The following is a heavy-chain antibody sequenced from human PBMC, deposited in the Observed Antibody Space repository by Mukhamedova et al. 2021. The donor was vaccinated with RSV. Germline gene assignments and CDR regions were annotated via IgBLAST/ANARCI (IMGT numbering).Heavy chain of an antibody. Sequence: QSAGKGLEWIGRISDTGKTNYNPSLKSRLTLSIVPSNNQFSLTLNSVTAADAAVYYCARARQPSSMGFYYHYMDVWGAGITVTVSS. D-gene: IGHD2/OR15-2a*01. V-gene: IGHV4-4*07. CDR2: ISDTGKT. CDR3: ARARQPSSMGFYYHYMDV. J-gene: IGHJ6*03.